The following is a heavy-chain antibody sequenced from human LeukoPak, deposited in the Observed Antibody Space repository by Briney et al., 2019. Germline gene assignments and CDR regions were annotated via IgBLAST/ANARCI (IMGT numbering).Heavy chain of an antibody. V-gene: IGHV1-2*02. Sequence: ASVKVSCKASGYTFTGYYMHWVRQAPGQGLEWMGWINPNSGGTNSAQKFQGRVTMTRDTSISTAYMELSRLRSDDTAVYYCARAIAVAEYYFDYWGQGTLVTVSS. CDR1: GYTFTGYY. J-gene: IGHJ4*02. CDR3: ARAIAVAEYYFDY. D-gene: IGHD6-19*01. CDR2: INPNSGGT.